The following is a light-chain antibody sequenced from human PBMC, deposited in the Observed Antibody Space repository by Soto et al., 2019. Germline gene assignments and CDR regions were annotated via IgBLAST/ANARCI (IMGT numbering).Light chain of an antibody. Sequence: QSALTQPRSVSGSPGQSVTISCTGTSSDVGGYNYVSWYQQHPGKAPKLMIYDVSKRPSGVPDRFSGSKSGNTASLTISGRQAEDDVDYYCCSYAGSYTFEVFGGGTKLTVL. V-gene: IGLV2-11*01. J-gene: IGLJ2*01. CDR1: SSDVGGYNY. CDR3: CSYAGSYTFEV. CDR2: DVS.